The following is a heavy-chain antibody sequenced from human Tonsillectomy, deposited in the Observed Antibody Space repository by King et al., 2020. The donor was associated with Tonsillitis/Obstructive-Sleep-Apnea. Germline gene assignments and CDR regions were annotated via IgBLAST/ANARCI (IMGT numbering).Heavy chain of an antibody. J-gene: IGHJ6*02. CDR3: SGGTTGQDYYYYGMDV. CDR2: IKCKTDGGTT. CDR1: GFTFSNAW. D-gene: IGHD1-1*01. V-gene: IGHV3-15*07. Sequence: VQLVESGGGLVKPGGSLRLSCAASGFTFSNAWMNWVRQAPGKGLEWVGRIKCKTDGGTTDYAAPVKGRFTISRDDSKTTLYLQNNSRKTEDTAVYYWSGGTTGQDYYYYGMDVWGQGTTVTVSS.